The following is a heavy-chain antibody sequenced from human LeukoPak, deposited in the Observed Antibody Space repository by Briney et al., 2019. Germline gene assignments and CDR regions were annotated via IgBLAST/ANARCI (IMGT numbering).Heavy chain of an antibody. J-gene: IGHJ5*02. CDR2: IYYSGST. CDR1: GGSISSHY. D-gene: IGHD2-21*02. V-gene: IGHV4-59*08. CDR3: AGNTVTASQFWFAP. Sequence: SETLSLTCTVSGGSISSHYWSWIRQPPGKGLEWIGYIYYSGSTNYNPSLKSRVTISVGTSRNQFSLRLSSVTAADTAVYYCAGNTVTASQFWFAPWGQGTLVTVSS.